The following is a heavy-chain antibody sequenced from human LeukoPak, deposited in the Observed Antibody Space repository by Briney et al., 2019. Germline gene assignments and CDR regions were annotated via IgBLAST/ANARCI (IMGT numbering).Heavy chain of an antibody. V-gene: IGHV4-59*01. CDR1: GGSINNYY. CDR3: ARGGDYGDLRYFDY. D-gene: IGHD4-17*01. Sequence: SETLSLTCTVSGGSINNYYWSCIRQPPGKGLEWIGYIYYRGSTNYNPSLKSRVTFSVDTSKNQFSLKLNSVTAADTAVYYCARGGDYGDLRYFDYWGQGTLVTVSS. J-gene: IGHJ4*02. CDR2: IYYRGST.